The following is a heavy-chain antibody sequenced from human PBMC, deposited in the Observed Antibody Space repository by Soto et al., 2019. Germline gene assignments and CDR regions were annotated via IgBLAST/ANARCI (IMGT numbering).Heavy chain of an antibody. J-gene: IGHJ4*02. D-gene: IGHD5-18*01. CDR2: IYYSGST. Sequence: SETLSLTCTVSGGSISSYYWSWIRQPPGKGLEWIGYIYYSGSTNYNPSLKSRVTISVATSKNQFSLKLSSVTAADTAVYYCARGVLVDTLDYWGQGTLVTVSS. CDR3: ARGVLVDTLDY. CDR1: GGSISSYY. V-gene: IGHV4-59*01.